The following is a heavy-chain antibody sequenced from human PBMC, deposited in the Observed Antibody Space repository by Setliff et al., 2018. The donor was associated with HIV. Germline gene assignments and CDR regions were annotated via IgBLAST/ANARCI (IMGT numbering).Heavy chain of an antibody. CDR1: GGTFSSYA. Sequence: ASVKVSCKASGGTFSSYAISWVRQAPGQGLEWVGRIIPMLDSANYAREFEGRVSITADKSTTTAYMELRSLRSDDTAEYYCARVFVLPDIVVVLDAFDIWGQGTMVTVS. V-gene: IGHV1-69*04. J-gene: IGHJ3*02. D-gene: IGHD2-21*01. CDR2: IIPMLDSA. CDR3: ARVFVLPDIVVVLDAFDI.